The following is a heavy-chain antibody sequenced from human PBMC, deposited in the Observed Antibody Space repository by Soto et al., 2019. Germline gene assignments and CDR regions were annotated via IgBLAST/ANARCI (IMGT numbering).Heavy chain of an antibody. CDR2: IIPIFGTA. CDR1: GGTFSSYA. Sequence: ASVKVSCKASGGTFSSYAISWVRQAPGQGLEWMGGIIPIFGTANYAQKFQGRVTITADESTSTAYMGLSSLRSEDTAVYYCARDPAYYYDSSGSTGQAFDIWGQGTMVTVSS. J-gene: IGHJ3*02. V-gene: IGHV1-69*13. CDR3: ARDPAYYYDSSGSTGQAFDI. D-gene: IGHD3-22*01.